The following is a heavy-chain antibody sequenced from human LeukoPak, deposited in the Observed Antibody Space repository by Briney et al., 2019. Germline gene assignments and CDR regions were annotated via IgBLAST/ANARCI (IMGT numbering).Heavy chain of an antibody. CDR3: ARDWDSRNDYFDP. Sequence: EASVKVSCKASGYTFTSYGISWVRQAPGQGLEWMGWTSAHNDDTNYAETLQGRLTMATDISTSTAYMELTSLRSDDTAVYYCARDWDSRNDYFDPWGQGTLVTVSS. J-gene: IGHJ4*02. V-gene: IGHV1-18*01. CDR1: GYTFTSYG. CDR2: TSAHNDDT. D-gene: IGHD1-1*01.